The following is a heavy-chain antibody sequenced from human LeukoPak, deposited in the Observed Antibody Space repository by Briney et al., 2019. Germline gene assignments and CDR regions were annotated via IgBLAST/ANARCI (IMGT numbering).Heavy chain of an antibody. CDR1: GFTLSSYA. J-gene: IGHJ4*02. CDR3: ARQSSRYCSSTSCYIFDY. V-gene: IGHV3-64*01. CDR2: ISSNGGST. D-gene: IGHD2-2*02. Sequence: PGGSLRLSCAASGFTLSSYAMHWVGQAPGKGLEYVSAISSNGGSTYYANSVKGRFTISRDNSKNTLYLQMGSLRAEDMAVYYCARQSSRYCSSTSCYIFDYWGQGTLVTVSS.